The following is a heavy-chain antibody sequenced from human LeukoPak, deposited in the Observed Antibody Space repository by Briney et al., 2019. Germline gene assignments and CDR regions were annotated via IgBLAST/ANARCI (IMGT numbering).Heavy chain of an antibody. J-gene: IGHJ4*02. CDR1: GFTFSSYG. CDR2: ISYDGSNK. CDR3: AKLPTAAGMVDY. Sequence: GGSLRLSCAASGFTFSSYGMHWVRQAPGKGLEWVAVISYDGSNKYYADSVKGRFTISRDNSKNTLYLQMNSPRAEDTAVYYCAKLPTAAGMVDYWGQGTLVTVSS. D-gene: IGHD6-13*01. V-gene: IGHV3-30*18.